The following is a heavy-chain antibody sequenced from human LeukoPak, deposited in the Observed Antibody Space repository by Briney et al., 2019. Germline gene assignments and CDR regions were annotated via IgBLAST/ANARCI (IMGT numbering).Heavy chain of an antibody. Sequence: GSLRLSCAASGFTFSSYDMHWVRQAPGKGLEWVSVIYSGGSTYYADSVKGRFTISRDNSKNTLYLQMNSLRAEDTAVYYCARGDYGALWGQGTLVTVSS. V-gene: IGHV3-53*01. CDR2: IYSGGST. D-gene: IGHD4-17*01. CDR1: GFTFSSYD. CDR3: ARGDYGAL. J-gene: IGHJ4*02.